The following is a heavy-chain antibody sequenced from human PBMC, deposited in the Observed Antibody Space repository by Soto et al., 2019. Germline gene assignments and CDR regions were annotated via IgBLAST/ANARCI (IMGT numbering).Heavy chain of an antibody. J-gene: IGHJ6*02. CDR2: IDPSDSYT. Sequence: GESLKISCKGSGYSFTSYWISWVRQMPGKGLEWMGRIDPSDSYTNYSPSLQGHVTISADKSISTAYRQWTSLKASDTAMYYCARPAIMDGMDVWGQGTTVTVSS. D-gene: IGHD2-8*01. V-gene: IGHV5-10-1*01. CDR1: GYSFTSYW. CDR3: ARPAIMDGMDV.